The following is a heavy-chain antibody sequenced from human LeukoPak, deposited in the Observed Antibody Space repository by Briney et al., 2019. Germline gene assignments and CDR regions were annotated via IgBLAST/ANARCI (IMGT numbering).Heavy chain of an antibody. CDR2: IKQDGSET. Sequence: SGGSLRLSCVISGFTFSTYWMTWVRQAPGKGLEWVANIKQDGSETYYVDSVKGRFTISRDNAKNSLYLQMNSLRAEDTAVYYCARGRYCNGGSCYFDFWGQGTLVTVSS. D-gene: IGHD2-15*01. J-gene: IGHJ4*02. CDR1: GFTFSTYW. CDR3: ARGRYCNGGSCYFDF. V-gene: IGHV3-7*02.